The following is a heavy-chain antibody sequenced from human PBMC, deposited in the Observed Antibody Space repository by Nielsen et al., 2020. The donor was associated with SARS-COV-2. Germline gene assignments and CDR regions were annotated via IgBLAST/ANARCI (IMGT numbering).Heavy chain of an antibody. J-gene: IGHJ3*02. D-gene: IGHD4-17*01. CDR1: GGSINSGDYY. CDR3: TRATMTDADAFDI. Sequence: SETLSLTCTVSGGSINSGDYYWNWVRQPPGKGLEWIGYIYYSGTTYYNPSHESRATISVATSKSQFSLKPRSVTAADTAVYYCTRATMTDADAFDIWGQGAMVSVSS. V-gene: IGHV4-30-4*01. CDR2: IYYSGTT.